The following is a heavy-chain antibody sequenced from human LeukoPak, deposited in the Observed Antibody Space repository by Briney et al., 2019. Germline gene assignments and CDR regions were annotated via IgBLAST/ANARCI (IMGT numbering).Heavy chain of an antibody. J-gene: IGHJ4*02. CDR2: IWNDESNK. D-gene: IGHD5-18*01. CDR1: GFTFRSYG. V-gene: IGHV3-33*01. CDR3: ARGPLRGYSYGPFDY. Sequence: PGGSLRLSCAASGFTFRSYGIHWVRQAPGKGLEWVAVIWNDESNKYYADSVKGRFTISRDNSKNTLYLQMNSLRVEDTAVYYCARGPLRGYSYGPFDYWGQGTLVTVSS.